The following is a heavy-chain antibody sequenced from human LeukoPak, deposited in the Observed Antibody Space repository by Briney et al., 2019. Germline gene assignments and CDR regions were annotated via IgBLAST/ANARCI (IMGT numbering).Heavy chain of an antibody. CDR3: ARVGYNWNDDYYFDY. J-gene: IGHJ4*02. CDR1: GYTFTSYG. V-gene: IGHV1-18*04. Sequence: GASVKVSCKASGYTFTSYGISWVRRAPGQGLEWMGWISAYNGNTNYAQKLQGRVTMTTDTSTSTAYMELRSLRSDDTAVYYCARVGYNWNDDYYFDYWGQGTLVAVSS. D-gene: IGHD1-1*01. CDR2: ISAYNGNT.